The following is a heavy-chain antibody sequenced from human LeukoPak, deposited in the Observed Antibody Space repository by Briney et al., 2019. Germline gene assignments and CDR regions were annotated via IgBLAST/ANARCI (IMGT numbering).Heavy chain of an antibody. D-gene: IGHD1-26*01. J-gene: IGHJ3*02. CDR1: QFTLSTYW. CDR2: IDSDGTRT. CDR3: VREAMVGASTDAFDI. V-gene: IGHV3-74*01. Sequence: GGSLRLSCVASQFTLSTYWMHWVRQAPGKGLVWVSRIDSDGTRTTYADSVKGRFTISRDNAENTLCLQMDRLRAEDTAVYYCVREAMVGASTDAFDIWGQGRMVTVSS.